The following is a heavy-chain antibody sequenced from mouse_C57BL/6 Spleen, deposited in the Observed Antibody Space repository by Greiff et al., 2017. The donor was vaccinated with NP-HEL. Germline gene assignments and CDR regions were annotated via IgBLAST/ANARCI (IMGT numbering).Heavy chain of an antibody. J-gene: IGHJ2*01. CDR1: GYTFTSYW. CDR3: ARGLTTVVAGYYFDY. Sequence: QVQLQQPGAELVKPGASVKLSCKASGYTFTSYWMHWVKQRPGQGLKWIGMIHPNSGSTNYNEKFKSKATLTVDKSSSTAYMQLSSLTSEDSAVYYCARGLTTVVAGYYFDYWGQGTTLTVSS. D-gene: IGHD1-1*01. CDR2: IHPNSGST. V-gene: IGHV1-64*01.